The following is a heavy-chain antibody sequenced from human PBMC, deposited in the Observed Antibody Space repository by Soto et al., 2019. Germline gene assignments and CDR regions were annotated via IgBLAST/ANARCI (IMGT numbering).Heavy chain of an antibody. CDR2: IKQDGSEK. J-gene: IGHJ6*02. Sequence: GGSLRLSCAASGFTFSSYWMSWVRQAPGKGLEWVANIKQDGSEKYYVDSVKGRFTISRDNAKNSLYLQMSSLRAEDTAVYYCARGLPSSSSVGYYYGMDVWGQGTTVTAP. V-gene: IGHV3-7*03. D-gene: IGHD6-6*01. CDR1: GFTFSSYW. CDR3: ARGLPSSSSVGYYYGMDV.